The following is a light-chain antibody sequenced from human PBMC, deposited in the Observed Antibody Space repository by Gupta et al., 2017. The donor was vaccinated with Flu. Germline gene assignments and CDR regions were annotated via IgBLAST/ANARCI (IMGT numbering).Light chain of an antibody. CDR2: DAS. CDR3: QQSGNWPPFT. J-gene: IGKJ3*01. V-gene: IGKV3-11*01. Sequence: AVYQHKPGQAPRLLIYDASNRAVGIPARFSGSGPGTDFTLTISSLEPEDFSFSYCQQSGNWPPFTFGPGTRVEIK.